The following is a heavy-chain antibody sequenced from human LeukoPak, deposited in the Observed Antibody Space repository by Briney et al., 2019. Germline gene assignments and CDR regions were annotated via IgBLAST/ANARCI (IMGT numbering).Heavy chain of an antibody. J-gene: IGHJ4*02. D-gene: IGHD3/OR15-3a*01. Sequence: QPGGSLRLSCAASGFTFSSYSMNWVRQAPGKGLEWVSYITGSISTIHYADSVKGRFTISRDNAKNSVYLQMNSLRLEDTAVCYCARTGLGMYSFDYWGQGTLVTVSS. CDR1: GFTFSSYS. V-gene: IGHV3-48*01. CDR3: ARTGLGMYSFDY. CDR2: ITGSISTI.